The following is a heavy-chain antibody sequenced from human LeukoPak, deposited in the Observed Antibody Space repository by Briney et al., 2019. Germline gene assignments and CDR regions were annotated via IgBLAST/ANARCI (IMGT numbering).Heavy chain of an antibody. Sequence: SETLSLTCTVSGDSISSGYCWGWIRQPPGKGLEWFGYYYYSGNTNYNPSLKSRVTISADTSKNQFSLRLFSVTASDTAVYYCATTFSGYVSSWPEYFQHWGQGTLVTVSS. D-gene: IGHD6-13*01. V-gene: IGHV4-61*05. CDR3: ATTFSGYVSSWPEYFQH. CDR2: YYYSGNT. J-gene: IGHJ1*01. CDR1: GDSISSGYC.